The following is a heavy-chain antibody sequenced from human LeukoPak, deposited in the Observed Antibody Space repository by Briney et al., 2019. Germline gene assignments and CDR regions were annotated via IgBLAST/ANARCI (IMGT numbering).Heavy chain of an antibody. CDR1: GFTFADYA. CDR3: AKDGSGSYYNDLFDY. J-gene: IGHJ4*02. V-gene: IGHV3-43*02. CDR2: ISVDGGST. Sequence: TGGSLRLSCAPSGFTFADYAMHSVRHAPGKGLEWVSLISVDGGSTYYADSVKGPFTTSPDTSKNSLYLQMNSLRTEDTALYYCAKDGSGSYYNDLFDYGGQGTLVTVSS. D-gene: IGHD3-10*01.